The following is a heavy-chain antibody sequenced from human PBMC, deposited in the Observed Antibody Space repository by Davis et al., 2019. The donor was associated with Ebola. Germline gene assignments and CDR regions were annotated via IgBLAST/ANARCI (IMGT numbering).Heavy chain of an antibody. CDR1: GFTLSGSA. J-gene: IGHJ4*02. CDR3: THSSGYNNAEY. Sequence: GESLTISCAASGFTLSGSAMHWVRQASGKGLEWVGRIRSKANSYATAYAASVKGRFTISRDDSKNTSYLQMNCLKTEETAVYYCTHSSGYNNAEYWGQGTLVAVSS. CDR2: IRSKANSYAT. D-gene: IGHD3-22*01. V-gene: IGHV3-73*01.